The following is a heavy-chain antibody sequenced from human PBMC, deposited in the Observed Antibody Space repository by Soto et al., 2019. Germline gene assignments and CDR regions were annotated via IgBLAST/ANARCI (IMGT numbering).Heavy chain of an antibody. J-gene: IGHJ4*02. CDR1: GHSFVTHW. Sequence: VESLKISCNGSGHSFVTHWIGWVRQMPWKGLEWMGIIYPGDSETKYSPSFQGQVTISADKSISTAYLQWSSLKASDTALYYCVSTINGYFEYWGQGTPVTVSS. V-gene: IGHV5-51*01. D-gene: IGHD3-9*01. CDR2: IYPGDSET. CDR3: VSTINGYFEY.